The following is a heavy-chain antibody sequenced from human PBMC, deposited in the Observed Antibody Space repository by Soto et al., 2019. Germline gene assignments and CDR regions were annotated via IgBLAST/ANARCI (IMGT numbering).Heavy chain of an antibody. Sequence: GGSLRLSCAASGFTFSSYSMNWVRQAPGKGLEWVSSISSSSSYIYYADSVKGRFTISRDNAKNSLYLQMNSLRAEDTAVYYCASDSVRALRLWEHGMDVWGQGTTVTVSS. J-gene: IGHJ6*02. CDR2: ISSSSSYI. CDR3: ASDSVRALRLWEHGMDV. V-gene: IGHV3-21*01. CDR1: GFTFSSYS. D-gene: IGHD3-16*01.